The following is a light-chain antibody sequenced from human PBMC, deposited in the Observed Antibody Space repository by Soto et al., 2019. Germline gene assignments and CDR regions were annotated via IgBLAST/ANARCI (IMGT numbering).Light chain of an antibody. J-gene: IGLJ2*01. CDR2: EVS. CDR1: SSDIGANNR. V-gene: IGLV2-18*02. Sequence: QSALTQPPSVSGSPGQSVTISCTGTSSDIGANNRVSWHQQSPGTAPKLLIYEVSIRPSGVPDRFSGSKSGNTASLTISGLQAEDEADYYCGSFTSNTVFFGGGTKLTVL. CDR3: GSFTSNTVF.